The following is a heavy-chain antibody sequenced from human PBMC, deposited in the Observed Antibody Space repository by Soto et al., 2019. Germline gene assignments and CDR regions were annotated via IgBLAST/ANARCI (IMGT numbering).Heavy chain of an antibody. Sequence: QVQLVESGGCVVQPGGSLGPSCQPPGFTLVTNAMQLVRKPPGKGLRWVGVVSSEGGTQFNADSVKGRFTISRDNSKNSLYLQVSSLTIEDAAIYYCARETYYSGHVIGNLDLWGRGTLVTVST. CDR2: VSSEGGTQ. V-gene: IGHV3-30-3*01. CDR1: GFTLVTNA. D-gene: IGHD5-12*01. J-gene: IGHJ2*01. CDR3: ARETYYSGHVIGNLDL.